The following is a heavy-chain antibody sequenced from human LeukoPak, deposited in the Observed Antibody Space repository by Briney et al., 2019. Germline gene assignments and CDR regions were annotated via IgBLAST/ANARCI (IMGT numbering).Heavy chain of an antibody. D-gene: IGHD2-21*02. J-gene: IGHJ4*02. CDR2: IIPILGIA. Sequence: GASVKVSCKASGYTFTSYGISWVRQAPGQGLEWMGRIIPILGIANYAQKFQGRVTITADKSTSTAYMELSSLRSEDTAVYYCARDCGGDCYPSKFDYWGQGTLVTVSS. V-gene: IGHV1-69*04. CDR1: GYTFTSYG. CDR3: ARDCGGDCYPSKFDY.